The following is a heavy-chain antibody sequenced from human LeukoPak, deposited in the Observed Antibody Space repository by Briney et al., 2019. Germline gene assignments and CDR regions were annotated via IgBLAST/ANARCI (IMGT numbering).Heavy chain of an antibody. V-gene: IGHV3-21*01. D-gene: IGHD6-6*01. CDR2: ISSSSSYI. CDR3: ARAKTGYSSSSGYYYYYGMDV. Sequence: KSGWSLRLSCAASGLTFSSYSMNSVRQAPGKGLEWVSSISSSSSYIYYADSVKGRFTISRDNAKNSLYLQMNSLRAEDTAVYYCARAKTGYSSSSGYYYYYGMDVWGQGTTVTVSS. CDR1: GLTFSSYS. J-gene: IGHJ6*02.